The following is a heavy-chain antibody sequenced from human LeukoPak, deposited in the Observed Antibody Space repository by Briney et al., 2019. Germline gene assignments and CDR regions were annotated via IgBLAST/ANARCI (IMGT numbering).Heavy chain of an antibody. J-gene: IGHJ1*01. CDR3: AGLDCGGDCLFVY. Sequence: SETLSLTCTVSGGSISSYYWSWLRQPPGKGLEWIGYIYYSGSTNYNPSLKSRVTISVDTSKNHFSLKLSPVTAAAAVVYHCAGLDCGGDCLFVYWGEGPVVRVPS. CDR1: GGSISSYY. V-gene: IGHV4-59*08. CDR2: IYYSGST. D-gene: IGHD2-21*02.